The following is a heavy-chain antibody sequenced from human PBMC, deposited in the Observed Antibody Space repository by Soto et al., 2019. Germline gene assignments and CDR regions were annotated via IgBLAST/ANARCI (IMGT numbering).Heavy chain of an antibody. J-gene: IGHJ5*02. CDR2: TYYRSKWYN. D-gene: IGHD6-6*01. V-gene: IGHV6-1*01. CDR1: GDSVSSNSAA. Sequence: PSQTLSLTCAISGDSVSSNSAAWNWIRQSPSRGLEWLGRTYYRSKWYNDYAVSVKSRITINPDTSKNQFSLQLNSVTPEDTAVYYFERDTPPSIAARGKRGNGFAPGGQGTLVTVPS. CDR3: ERDTPPSIAARGKRGNGFAP.